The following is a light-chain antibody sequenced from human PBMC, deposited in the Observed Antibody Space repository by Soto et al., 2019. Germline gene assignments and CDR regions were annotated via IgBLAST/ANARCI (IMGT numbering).Light chain of an antibody. V-gene: IGKV2-28*01. J-gene: IGKJ1*01. CDR1: QSLLHSNGYNY. CDR2: LGS. CDR3: MQPLQSWT. Sequence: DIVMTQSPLSLPVTPGEPASISCRSSQSLLHSNGYNYLDWYLQKPGQSPQLLIYLGSNRASGGPDRFSGSGSGTDFKLKISRVEAEDVGVYYCMQPLQSWTFGQGTKVEIK.